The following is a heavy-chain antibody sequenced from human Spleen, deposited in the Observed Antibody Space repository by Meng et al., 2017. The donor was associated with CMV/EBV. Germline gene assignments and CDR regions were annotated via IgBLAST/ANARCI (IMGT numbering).Heavy chain of an antibody. CDR1: GFTFSNYA. CDR3: AKSHLPSGRIAGGRFDH. D-gene: IGHD1-26*01. Sequence: GESLKISCAASGFTFSNYAMSWVRQAPGKGLEWVSGVGGSGDNTYYADPVKGRFAISRDNSKNTLYLQVNSLRVEDTAVYYCAKSHLPSGRIAGGRFDHWGQGTLVTVSS. J-gene: IGHJ4*02. CDR2: VGGSGDNT. V-gene: IGHV3-23*01.